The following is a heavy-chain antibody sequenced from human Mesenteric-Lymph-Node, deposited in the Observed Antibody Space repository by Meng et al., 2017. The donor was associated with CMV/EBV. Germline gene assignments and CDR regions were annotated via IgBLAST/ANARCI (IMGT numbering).Heavy chain of an antibody. CDR2: IYGGGST. CDR1: GFSVSYNY. J-gene: IGHJ5*02. D-gene: IGHD3-10*01. V-gene: IGHV3-53*01. CDR3: ARVMYYYDSGSYYMAT. Sequence: GGSLRLSCAASGFSVSYNYMTWVRQAPGKGLEWVSLIYGGGSTYYADSVRGRFTISRDNSKNTLYLQMSSLRAEDTAVYYCARVMYYYDSGSYYMATWGQGTLVTVSS.